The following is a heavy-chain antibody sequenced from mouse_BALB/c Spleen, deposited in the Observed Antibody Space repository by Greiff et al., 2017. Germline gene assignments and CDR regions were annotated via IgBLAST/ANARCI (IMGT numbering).Heavy chain of an antibody. Sequence: EVQLQQSGPELVKPGASVKMSCKASGYTFTSYVMHWVKQKPGQGLEWIGYINPYNDGTKYNEKFKGKATLTSDKSSSTAYMELSSLTSEDSAVYYCARGGPVVDPYYFDYWGQGTTLTVSS. J-gene: IGHJ2*01. V-gene: IGHV1-14*01. CDR1: GYTFTSYV. CDR2: INPYNDGT. CDR3: ARGGPVVDPYYFDY. D-gene: IGHD1-1*01.